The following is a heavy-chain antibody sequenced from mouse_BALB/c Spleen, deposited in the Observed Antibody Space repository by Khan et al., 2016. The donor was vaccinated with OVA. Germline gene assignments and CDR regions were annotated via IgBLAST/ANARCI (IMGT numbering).Heavy chain of an antibody. CDR1: GFSLTSSG. Sequence: QVQLKESGPGLVAPSQSLSITCTVSGFSLTSSGVSWVRQPPGKGLEWLGVIWGDGNTNYHSALISRLSISKDNPKSQVFLKPNSMQTDDTATYYCVKKGYYGYGIAWFAYWGQGTLVTVSA. D-gene: IGHD1-2*01. V-gene: IGHV2-3*01. J-gene: IGHJ3*01. CDR2: IWGDGNT. CDR3: VKKGYYGYGIAWFAY.